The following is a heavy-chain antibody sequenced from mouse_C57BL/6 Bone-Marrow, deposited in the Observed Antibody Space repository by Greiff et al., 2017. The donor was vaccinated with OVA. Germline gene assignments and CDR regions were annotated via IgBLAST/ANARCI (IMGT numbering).Heavy chain of an antibody. CDR3: ARLYGMDY. Sequence: EVKVEESGGGLVQPGGSLKLSCAASGFTFSDFYMYWIRQTPEKRLEWVAYISNGGGSTYYPYTVKGRFTISRDTAKNTLYLQMSRLKSEDAAMYYCARLYGMDYWGQGTSVTVSS. CDR1: GFTFSDFY. CDR2: ISNGGGST. J-gene: IGHJ4*01. V-gene: IGHV5-12*01.